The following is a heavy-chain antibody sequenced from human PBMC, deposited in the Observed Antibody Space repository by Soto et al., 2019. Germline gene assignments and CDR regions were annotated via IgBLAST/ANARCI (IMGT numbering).Heavy chain of an antibody. Sequence: SETRSLTCTVSGGSISSSSYYWGWIRRPPGKGLEWIGSIYYSGSTYYNPSLKSRVTISVDTSKNQFSLKLSSVTAADTAVYYCARHPDTYYDILTGYYPNYWGQGTLVTVSS. CDR2: IYYSGST. D-gene: IGHD3-9*01. V-gene: IGHV4-39*01. CDR1: GGSISSSSYY. CDR3: ARHPDTYYDILTGYYPNY. J-gene: IGHJ4*02.